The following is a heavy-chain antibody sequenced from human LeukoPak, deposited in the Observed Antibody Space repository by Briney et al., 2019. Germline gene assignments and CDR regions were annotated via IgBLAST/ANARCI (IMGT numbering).Heavy chain of an antibody. CDR1: GFTVSSNY. V-gene: IGHV3-53*01. J-gene: IGHJ4*02. D-gene: IGHD3-22*01. CDR3: ARGDDSGYYDYFDY. CDR2: IYSGGST. Sequence: PGGSLRLSCAASGFTVSSNYMSWVRQAPGKGLEWVSVIYSGGSTYYADSVKGRFTISRDNSKNTLYLHMNSLRAEDTAMYYCARGDDSGYYDYFDYWGQGALVTVSS.